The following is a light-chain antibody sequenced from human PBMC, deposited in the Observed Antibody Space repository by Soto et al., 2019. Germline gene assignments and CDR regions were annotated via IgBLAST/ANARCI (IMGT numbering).Light chain of an antibody. CDR2: LNSDGSH. Sequence: QLVLTQSLSASASLGASVKLTCTLSSGHSSYAIAWHQQQPEKGPRYLMKLNSDGSHNKGDGILDRFSGSSSGAERYLTISSLQSEDEADYYCQTWNTGTHVVFGGGTKLTVL. CDR1: SGHSSYA. J-gene: IGLJ2*01. CDR3: QTWNTGTHVV. V-gene: IGLV4-69*01.